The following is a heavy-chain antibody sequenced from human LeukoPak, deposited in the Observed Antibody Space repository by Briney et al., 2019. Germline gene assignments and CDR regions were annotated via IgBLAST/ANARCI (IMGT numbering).Heavy chain of an antibody. CDR3: AKDFMGYCSGTSCYSWVFDY. Sequence: PGGSLRLSCAASGFTFSSYAMSWVRQAPGKGLEWVSAISGSGGSTYYADSVKGRFTISRDNSKNPLYLQMNSLRAEDTAVYYCAKDFMGYCSGTSCYSWVFDYWGQGTLVTVSS. CDR2: ISGSGGST. D-gene: IGHD2-2*02. J-gene: IGHJ4*02. V-gene: IGHV3-23*01. CDR1: GFTFSSYA.